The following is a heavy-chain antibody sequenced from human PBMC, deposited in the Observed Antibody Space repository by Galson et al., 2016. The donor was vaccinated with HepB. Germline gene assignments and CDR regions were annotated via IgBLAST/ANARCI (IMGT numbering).Heavy chain of an antibody. Sequence: SETLSLTCTVSGGSITTNNYYWGWIRQPPGKGLDWIGSVYYRGGTNYNPSLKSRVTVSIDTSKNQFSLKFSSVTVADTAVYYCVRHVRRDGIRSFDWLFRNPYFDHWGQGTLVTV. CDR3: VRHVRRDGIRSFDWLFRNPYFDH. CDR1: GGSITTNNYY. CDR2: VYYRGGT. J-gene: IGHJ4*02. D-gene: IGHD3-9*01. V-gene: IGHV4-39*01.